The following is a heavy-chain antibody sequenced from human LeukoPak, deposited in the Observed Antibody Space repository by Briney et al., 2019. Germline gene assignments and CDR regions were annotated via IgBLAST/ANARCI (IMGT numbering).Heavy chain of an antibody. D-gene: IGHD1/OR15-1a*01. V-gene: IGHV3-23*01. CDR3: AKGGSVGTTTYFDY. CDR1: GFTFSGYA. CDR2: ISARGDNT. Sequence: GGSLRLSCAASGFTFSGYAMSWVRQAPGKGLEWVSSISARGDNTFYADSVRGRFTVSRGNSKNTLSLQLNSLRAEDTAIYYCAKGGSVGTTTYFDYWGQGTLVTVSS. J-gene: IGHJ4*02.